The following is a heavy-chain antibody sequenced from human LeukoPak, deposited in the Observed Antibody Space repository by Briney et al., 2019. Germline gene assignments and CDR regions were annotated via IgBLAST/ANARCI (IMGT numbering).Heavy chain of an antibody. D-gene: IGHD3-10*02. J-gene: IGHJ4*02. CDR2: IFGDSKEI. CDR3: AYYVQRLAPSDY. Sequence: GGSLRLSCAASGFTFSSYPMIWVRQVPGKGLEWVSVIFGDSKEIHYADSVKGRFTISRDNSKNTLFLQMNSLRSEDTAVYYCAYYVQRLAPSDYWGQGTLVTVSS. CDR1: GFTFSSYP. V-gene: IGHV3-23*01.